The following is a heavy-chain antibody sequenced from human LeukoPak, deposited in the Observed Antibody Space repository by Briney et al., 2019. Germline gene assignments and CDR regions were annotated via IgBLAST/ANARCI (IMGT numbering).Heavy chain of an antibody. CDR1: GFTFSSYA. D-gene: IGHD2-21*02. V-gene: IGHV3-23*01. Sequence: GGSLRLSCAASGFTFSSYAMSWVRQAPGKGLEWVSGISSSGGTTYYAGSVKGRFTISRDNSKNTLYLQMNSLRAEDTAVYYCAKDIMVTNSYMFDYWGQGTLVTVSS. CDR3: AKDIMVTNSYMFDY. J-gene: IGHJ4*02. CDR2: ISSSGGTT.